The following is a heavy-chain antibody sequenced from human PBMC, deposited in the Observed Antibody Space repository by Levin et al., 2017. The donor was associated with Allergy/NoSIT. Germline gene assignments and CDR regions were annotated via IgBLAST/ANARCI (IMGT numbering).Heavy chain of an antibody. J-gene: IGHJ4*02. Sequence: LSQTLSLTCTVSGGSISNYFWSWIRQPAGKGLEWIGRIYTSGNTDYNPSLQSRVTMSVDTSNNQFSLQLTSVTAADTAVYYCAREHKDYDGDGYYYGCWGRGTLVTVSS. CDR2: IYTSGNT. D-gene: IGHD3-22*01. CDR3: AREHKDYDGDGYYYGC. CDR1: GGSISNYF. V-gene: IGHV4-4*07.